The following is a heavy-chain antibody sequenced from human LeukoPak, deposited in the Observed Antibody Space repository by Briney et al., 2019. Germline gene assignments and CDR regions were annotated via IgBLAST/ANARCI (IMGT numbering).Heavy chain of an antibody. CDR2: IFLTGS. J-gene: IGHJ4*02. CDR3: ARGREDWHFFDY. Sequence: SETLSLTCTVSGDSITNYYWSWIRPPAGKGLEWIGRIFLTGSNYNPSLKSRVTMSLDTSKNHFSLRLTSVTAADTAVYYCARGREDWHFFDYWGQGTLVTVSS. V-gene: IGHV4-4*07. CDR1: GDSITNYY. D-gene: IGHD3/OR15-3a*01.